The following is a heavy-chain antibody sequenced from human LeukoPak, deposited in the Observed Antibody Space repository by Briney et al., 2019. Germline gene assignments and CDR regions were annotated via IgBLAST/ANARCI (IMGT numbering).Heavy chain of an antibody. CDR1: GYTFTNYD. J-gene: IGHJ4*02. CDR2: MNPDSGNT. Sequence: SVKVSCKASGYTFTNYDINWVRQATGQGLEWMGWMNPDSGNTGYAQKFQDRVTMTRNSSISTAYMELSSLRSEDTALYYCARDFWSGSNYWGQGTLVTVSS. CDR3: ARDFWSGSNY. D-gene: IGHD3-3*01. V-gene: IGHV1-8*01.